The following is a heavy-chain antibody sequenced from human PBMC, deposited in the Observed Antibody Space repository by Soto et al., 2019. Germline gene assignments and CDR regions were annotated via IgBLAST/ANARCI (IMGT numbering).Heavy chain of an antibody. V-gene: IGHV3-48*03. CDR3: AVVGATAFDY. D-gene: IGHD1-26*01. J-gene: IGHJ4*02. Sequence: GSLRLSCAASGFTFSSYEMNWVRQAPGKGLEWVSYISSSGSTIYYADSVKGRFTISRDNAKNSLYLQMNSLRAEDTAVYYCAVVGATAFDYWGQGTLVTVSS. CDR2: ISSSGSTI. CDR1: GFTFSSYE.